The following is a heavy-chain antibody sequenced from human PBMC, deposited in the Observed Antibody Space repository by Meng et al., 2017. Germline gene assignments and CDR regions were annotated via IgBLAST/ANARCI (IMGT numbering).Heavy chain of an antibody. Sequence: QGELVESGWGVVQPGRALRLSCAAFGFTFSSYGMHWVRQAPGKGLEWVAVIWYDGSNKYYADSVKGRFTISRDNSKNTLYLQMNSLRAEDTAVYYCARGLSTTYWYFDLWGRGTLVTVSS. V-gene: IGHV3-33*01. CDR2: IWYDGSNK. J-gene: IGHJ2*01. D-gene: IGHD2/OR15-2a*01. CDR1: GFTFSSYG. CDR3: ARGLSTTYWYFDL.